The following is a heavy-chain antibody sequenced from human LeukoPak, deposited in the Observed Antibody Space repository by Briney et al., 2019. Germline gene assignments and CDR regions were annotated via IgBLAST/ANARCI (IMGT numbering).Heavy chain of an antibody. J-gene: IGHJ3*02. V-gene: IGHV3-7*03. CDR3: AREGAYYYGSGSYYRGYAFDI. D-gene: IGHD3-10*01. CDR1: GFTFSSYW. Sequence: GGSLRLSCAASGFTFSSYWMSWVRLAPGKGLEWVANIKQDGSEKYYVDSVKGRFTISRDNAKNSLHLQMNSLRAEDTAVYYCAREGAYYYGSGSYYRGYAFDIWGQGTMVTVSS. CDR2: IKQDGSEK.